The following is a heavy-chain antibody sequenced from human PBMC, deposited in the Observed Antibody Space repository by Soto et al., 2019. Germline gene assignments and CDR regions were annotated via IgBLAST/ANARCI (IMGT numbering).Heavy chain of an antibody. Sequence: EVQLVESGGGLVQPGGSLRLSCAASGFTFSGYWMHWVRQAPGEGLVWVSRINNEGSTTSYADSVRGRFTISGDIAKNTLHLQMNSLRTEDTGVYYCARGGYGAQGDYYGMDVWGQGTTVTVSS. CDR3: ARGGYGAQGDYYGMDV. CDR1: GFTFSGYW. J-gene: IGHJ6*02. CDR2: INNEGSTT. D-gene: IGHD5-18*01. V-gene: IGHV3-74*01.